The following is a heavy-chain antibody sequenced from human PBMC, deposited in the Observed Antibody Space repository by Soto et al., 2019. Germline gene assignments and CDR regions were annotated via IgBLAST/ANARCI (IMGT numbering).Heavy chain of an antibody. J-gene: IGHJ4*02. Sequence: QVQLQESGPGLVKPSQTLSLTCTVSGGSISSGSYYWSWIRQHPGKGLEWMGYIYYSGSTYYNPSRKSRVTISVDTSKNQCSLKLSSVTAADTAVYYCARGSWSFYYFDYWGQGTLVTVSS. CDR3: ARGSWSFYYFDY. CDR2: IYYSGST. CDR1: GGSISSGSYY. D-gene: IGHD3-10*01. V-gene: IGHV4-31*03.